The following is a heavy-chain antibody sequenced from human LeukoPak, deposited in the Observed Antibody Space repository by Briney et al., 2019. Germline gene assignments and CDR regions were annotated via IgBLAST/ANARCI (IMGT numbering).Heavy chain of an antibody. CDR3: AGTYSSEFFQH. Sequence: SETLSLTCTVSGGSISSYYWSWIRQPAGKGLEWIGHLHTSGSTNYNPSLKSRVTMSVDTSKNQFSLKLSSVTAADTAMYYCAGTYSSEFFQHWGQGTLVTVSS. V-gene: IGHV4-4*07. D-gene: IGHD6-13*01. CDR1: GGSISSYY. CDR2: LHTSGST. J-gene: IGHJ1*01.